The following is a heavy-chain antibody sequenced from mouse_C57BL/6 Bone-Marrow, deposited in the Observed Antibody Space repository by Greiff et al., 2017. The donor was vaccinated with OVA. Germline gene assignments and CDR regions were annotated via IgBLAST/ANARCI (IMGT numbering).Heavy chain of an antibody. Sequence: LVESGAELVRPGASVKLSCTASGFNIKDDYMHWVKQRPEQGLEWIGWIDPENGDTEYASKFQGKATITADTSSNTAYLQLSSLTSEDTAVYYCTTHITTVVADYWGQGTTLTVSS. CDR2: IDPENGDT. CDR1: GFNIKDDY. D-gene: IGHD1-1*01. CDR3: TTHITTVVADY. J-gene: IGHJ2*01. V-gene: IGHV14-4*01.